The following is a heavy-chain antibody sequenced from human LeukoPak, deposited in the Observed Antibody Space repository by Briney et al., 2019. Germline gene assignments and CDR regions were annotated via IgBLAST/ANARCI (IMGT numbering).Heavy chain of an antibody. CDR2: IRSKAYGGTT. V-gene: IGHV3-49*04. D-gene: IGHD4-23*01. Sequence: GGSLRLSCTASGFTFGDYAMSWVRQAPGKGLEWVGFIRSKAYGGTTEYAASVKGRFTISRDDSISIAYLQMNSLKTEDTAVYYCTRFTVVTPTDYWGQGTLVTVSS. J-gene: IGHJ4*02. CDR3: TRFTVVTPTDY. CDR1: GFTFGDYA.